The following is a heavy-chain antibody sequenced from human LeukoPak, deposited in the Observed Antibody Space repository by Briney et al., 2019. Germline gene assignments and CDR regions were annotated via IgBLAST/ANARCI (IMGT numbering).Heavy chain of an antibody. CDR3: AKFVGCCSGGSCYGEPFDY. D-gene: IGHD2-15*01. V-gene: IGHV3-33*06. J-gene: IGHJ4*02. CDR2: IWYDGSNK. Sequence: GGSLRLSCAASGFTFSSYGMHWVRQAPGKGLEWVAVIWYDGSNKYYPDSVKGRFTISRDNSKNTLYLQMNSLRAEDTAVYYCAKFVGCCSGGSCYGEPFDYWGQGTLVTVSS. CDR1: GFTFSSYG.